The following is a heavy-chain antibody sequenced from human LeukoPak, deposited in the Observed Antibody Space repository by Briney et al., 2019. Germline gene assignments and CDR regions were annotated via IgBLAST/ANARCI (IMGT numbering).Heavy chain of an antibody. J-gene: IGHJ4*02. CDR2: IYYSGST. V-gene: IGHV4-39*07. D-gene: IGHD1-26*01. Sequence: PSETLSLTCTVSGGSISSSSYYWGWIRQPPGKGLEWIGSIYYSGSTYYNPSLKSRVTISVDTSKNQFSLKLSSVTAADTAVYYCARDGIVEAMNYWGQGTLVTVSS. CDR3: ARDGIVEAMNY. CDR1: GGSISSSSYY.